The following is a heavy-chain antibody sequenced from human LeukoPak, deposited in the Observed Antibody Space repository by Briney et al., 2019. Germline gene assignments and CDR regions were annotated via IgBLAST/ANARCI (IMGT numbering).Heavy chain of an antibody. V-gene: IGHV3-23*01. Sequence: GGSLRLSCAASGFTFSSYAMSWVRQAPGKGLEWVSTISGSGSSTDYADSVKGRFTISRDNAKNSLYLQMNSLRAEDTAVYYCARGGGGMADYWGQGTLVTVSS. CDR1: GFTFSSYA. J-gene: IGHJ4*02. D-gene: IGHD1-14*01. CDR2: ISGSGSST. CDR3: ARGGGGMADY.